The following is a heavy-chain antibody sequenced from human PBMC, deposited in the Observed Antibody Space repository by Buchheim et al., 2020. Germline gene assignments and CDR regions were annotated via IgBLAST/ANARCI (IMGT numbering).Heavy chain of an antibody. D-gene: IGHD2-2*01. Sequence: QLQLQGSGSGLVKPSQTLSLTCAVSGGSISSGGYSWSWIRQPPGKGLEWIGYIYHSGSTYYNPSLKSRVTISVDRSKNQFSLKLSSVTAADTAVYYCARAIVVVPAAIPYFDYWGQGTL. CDR2: IYHSGST. CDR3: ARAIVVVPAAIPYFDY. J-gene: IGHJ4*02. CDR1: GGSISSGGYS. V-gene: IGHV4-30-2*01.